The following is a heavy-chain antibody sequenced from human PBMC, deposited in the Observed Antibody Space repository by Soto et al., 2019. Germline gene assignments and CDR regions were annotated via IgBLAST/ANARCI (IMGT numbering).Heavy chain of an antibody. V-gene: IGHV5-51*01. D-gene: IGHD2-2*01. Sequence: GESLKISCEGSGYIFTTYWIGWVRQMPGKGLEWMGIIYPIDSDTKYSPSFQGQVTISVDKSISTAYLQWSSLKASDSAMYYCATYQDPYYYGMDVWGQGXTVTVSS. CDR1: GYIFTTYW. CDR3: ATYQDPYYYGMDV. J-gene: IGHJ6*02. CDR2: IYPIDSDT.